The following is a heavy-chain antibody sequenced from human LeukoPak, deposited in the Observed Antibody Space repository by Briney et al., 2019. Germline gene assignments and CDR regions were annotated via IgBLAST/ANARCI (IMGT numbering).Heavy chain of an antibody. V-gene: IGHV3-74*01. J-gene: IGHJ4*02. Sequence: GGSLRLSCAASGFTVRSNYVTWVRQAPGKGLVWVSRINSDGSSTSYADSVKGRFTISRDNAKNTLYLQMNSLRAEDTAVYYCAKDLGLNLYGSGSYLDYWGQGTLVTVSS. D-gene: IGHD3-10*01. CDR1: GFTVRSNY. CDR3: AKDLGLNLYGSGSYLDY. CDR2: INSDGSST.